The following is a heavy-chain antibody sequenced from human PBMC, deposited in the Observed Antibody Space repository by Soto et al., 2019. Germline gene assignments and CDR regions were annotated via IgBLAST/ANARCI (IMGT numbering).Heavy chain of an antibody. CDR2: INSDGSST. J-gene: IGHJ4*02. Sequence: EVQLVESGGGLVQPGGSLRLSCAASGFTFSSYWMHWVRQAPGKGLXWVSRINSDGSSTSYADSVKGRFTISRDNAKNTLYLQMNSLRAEDTAVYYCARVPWFGEHFDYWGQGTLVTVSS. CDR3: ARVPWFGEHFDY. V-gene: IGHV3-74*01. CDR1: GFTFSSYW. D-gene: IGHD3-10*01.